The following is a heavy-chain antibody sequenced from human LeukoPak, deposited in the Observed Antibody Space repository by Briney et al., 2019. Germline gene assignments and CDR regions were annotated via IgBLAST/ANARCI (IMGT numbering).Heavy chain of an antibody. Sequence: GGSLRLSCAASGFTFISYWMDWDRQAPGKGLVWGSRINIDGRTTIHADSVKGRFIISRHNARSTVFLQLNSLRAEDTAVYYCAREINKWFDPWGQGTLVTVSS. V-gene: IGHV3-74*01. CDR3: AREINKWFDP. CDR2: INIDGRTT. J-gene: IGHJ5*02. CDR1: GFTFISYW.